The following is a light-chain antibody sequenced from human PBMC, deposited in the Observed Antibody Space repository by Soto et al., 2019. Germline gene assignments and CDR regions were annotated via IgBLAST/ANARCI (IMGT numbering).Light chain of an antibody. J-gene: IGKJ1*01. CDR3: QQYNDYSWT. CDR2: KAS. Sequence: DIQMTQSPSTLSASVGDRVSINCRASQSISAWLAWYQQKPGKAPRLLINKASTLEIGVPSRFSGSGSGTEFTLTISSLQPDDVATYYCQQYNDYSWTFGQGTKVEIK. CDR1: QSISAW. V-gene: IGKV1-5*03.